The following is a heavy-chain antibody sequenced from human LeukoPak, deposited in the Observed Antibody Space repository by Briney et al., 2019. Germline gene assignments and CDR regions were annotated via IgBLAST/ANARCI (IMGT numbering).Heavy chain of an antibody. D-gene: IGHD2/OR15-2a*01. V-gene: IGHV3-30*18. CDR1: GFTFSSYG. CDR3: AKGGAFQYNWFDP. Sequence: PGGSLRLSCAASGFTFSSYGMHWVRQAPGKGLEWVAVISYDGSNKYYADSVKGRFTISRDNSKNTLYLQMNSLRAEDTAVYYCAKGGAFQYNWFDPWGQGTLVTVSS. CDR2: ISYDGSNK. J-gene: IGHJ5*02.